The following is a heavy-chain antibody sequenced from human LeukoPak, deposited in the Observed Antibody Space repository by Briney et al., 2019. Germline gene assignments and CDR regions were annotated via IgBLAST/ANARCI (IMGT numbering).Heavy chain of an antibody. Sequence: KRGESLKISCKASGYSFTNYWIGWVRQMPGEGLEWMGFIYPGDSDIRYSPSFRGQVTISADKSISTAYLQWSSLRASDTAMYYCARGPTLVTDTHYYYGMDVWGQGTTVIVSS. J-gene: IGHJ6*02. CDR3: ARGPTLVTDTHYYYGMDV. V-gene: IGHV5-51*01. D-gene: IGHD2-21*02. CDR2: IYPGDSDI. CDR1: GYSFTNYW.